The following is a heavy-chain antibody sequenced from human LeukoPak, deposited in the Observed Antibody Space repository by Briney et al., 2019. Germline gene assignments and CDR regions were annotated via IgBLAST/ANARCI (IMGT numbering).Heavy chain of an antibody. J-gene: IGHJ3*02. CDR3: AGSTVTTYQDAFDI. CDR2: IYSSGST. D-gene: IGHD4-17*01. V-gene: IGHV4-4*07. CDR1: GDSISSYY. Sequence: SETLSLTCTVSGDSISSYYWSWIRQPAGKGLEWIGRIYSSGSTNYNPSLKSRVTMSVDTSKNQFSLKLSSVTAADTAVYYCAGSTVTTYQDAFDIRGQGTMVTVSS.